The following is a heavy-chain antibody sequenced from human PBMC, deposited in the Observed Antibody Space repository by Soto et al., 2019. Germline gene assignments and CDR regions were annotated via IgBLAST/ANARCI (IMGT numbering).Heavy chain of an antibody. CDR2: ISGSGGST. CDR1: GFTFSSYA. Sequence: GGSLRLSCAASGFTFSSYAMSWVRQAPGKGLEWVTAISGSGGSTYYADSVKGRFTISRDNSKNTLYLQMNSLRAEDTAVYYGAKDPADCGGDCGWGQGTLVTVSS. CDR3: AKDPADCGGDCG. J-gene: IGHJ1*01. D-gene: IGHD2-21*02. V-gene: IGHV3-23*01.